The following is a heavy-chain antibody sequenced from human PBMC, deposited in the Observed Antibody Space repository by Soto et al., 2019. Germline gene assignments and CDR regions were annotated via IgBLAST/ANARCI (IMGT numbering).Heavy chain of an antibody. CDR3: ARGSRITVPDY. CDR2: IWYDGSNK. Sequence: QVQVVESGGGVVQPGRSLRLSCAASGFTFSSYGMHWVRQAPGKGLEWVAVIWYDGSNKYYADSVKGRFTISRDNSKNTLYLQMNSLRAEDTAVYYCARGSRITVPDYWGQGTLVTVSS. CDR1: GFTFSSYG. V-gene: IGHV3-33*01. D-gene: IGHD3-10*01. J-gene: IGHJ4*02.